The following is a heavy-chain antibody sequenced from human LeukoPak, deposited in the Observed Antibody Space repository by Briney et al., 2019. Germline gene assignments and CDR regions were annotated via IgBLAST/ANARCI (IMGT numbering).Heavy chain of an antibody. CDR1: GFTFSNYD. V-gene: IGHV3-64*01. J-gene: IGHJ6*02. CDR3: ASCYNRAVAGRTYGYGMDV. D-gene: IGHD6-19*01. CDR2: INGSGAST. Sequence: GGSLRLSCAASGFTFSNYDMHWVRQAPGKGLEYVSAINGSGASTYYANSVKGRFTMSRDNSKNTLYLQMGSLRTEDMAVDYCASCYNRAVAGRTYGYGMDVWGQGTTVTVSS.